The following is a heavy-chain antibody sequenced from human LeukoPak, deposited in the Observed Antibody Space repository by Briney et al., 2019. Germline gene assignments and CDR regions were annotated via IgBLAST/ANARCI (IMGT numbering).Heavy chain of an antibody. Sequence: KSGGSLRLSCAGSGFGLHTFAMRWVRQAPGKGLEWLAYITKYDGRLYYADSVRGRFTISRDTSQNVLYLQMNSLRAEDTAVYYCARPKGQDYYDSSGSFDYWGQGTLVTVSS. D-gene: IGHD3-22*01. CDR3: ARPKGQDYYDSSGSFDY. J-gene: IGHJ4*02. V-gene: IGHV3-21*06. CDR2: ITKYDGRL. CDR1: GFGLHTFA.